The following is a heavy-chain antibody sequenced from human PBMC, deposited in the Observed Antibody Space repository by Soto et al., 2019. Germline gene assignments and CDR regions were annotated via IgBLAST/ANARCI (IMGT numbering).Heavy chain of an antibody. J-gene: IGHJ4*02. Sequence: PSETISLTCTVSGGSISSGDYYWSWIRQPPGKGLEWIGYIYYSGSTYYNPSLKSRVTISVDTSKNQFSLKLSSVTAADTAVYYCARSPSYYDILTSWYYFDYWGQGTLVTVSS. V-gene: IGHV4-30-4*01. CDR1: GGSISSGDYY. CDR3: ARSPSYYDILTSWYYFDY. D-gene: IGHD3-9*01. CDR2: IYYSGST.